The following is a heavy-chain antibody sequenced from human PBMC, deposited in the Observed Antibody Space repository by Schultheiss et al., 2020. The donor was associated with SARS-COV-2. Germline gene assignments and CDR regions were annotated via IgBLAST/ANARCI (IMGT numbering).Heavy chain of an antibody. V-gene: IGHV3-33*01. Sequence: GGSLRLSCAASGFTFSSYGMHWVRQAPGKGLEWVADIYYDGSNKYYADSVKGRFTVSRDNSKNTLYLQMNSLRAEDTAVYYCASEYGDYGFDYWGQGTLVTVSS. D-gene: IGHD4-17*01. J-gene: IGHJ4*02. CDR1: GFTFSSYG. CDR3: ASEYGDYGFDY. CDR2: IYYDGSNK.